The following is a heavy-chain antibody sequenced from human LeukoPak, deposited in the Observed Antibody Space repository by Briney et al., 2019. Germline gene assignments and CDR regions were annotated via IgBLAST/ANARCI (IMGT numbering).Heavy chain of an antibody. J-gene: IGHJ1*01. Sequence: GGSLRLSCAASGFTFSSYAVSWVRQAPGKGLEWVSAISGSGGSTYYADSVKGRFTISRDNSKNTLYLQMNSLRAEDTAVYYCAKDPGYSYGSEYFQHWGQGTLVTVSS. V-gene: IGHV3-23*01. CDR1: GFTFSSYA. CDR3: AKDPGYSYGSEYFQH. D-gene: IGHD5-18*01. CDR2: ISGSGGST.